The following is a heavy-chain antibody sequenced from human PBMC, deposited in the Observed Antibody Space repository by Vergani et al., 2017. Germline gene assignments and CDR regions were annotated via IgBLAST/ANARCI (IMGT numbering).Heavy chain of an antibody. CDR2: FDPEDGET. V-gene: IGHV1-24*01. J-gene: IGHJ6*02. CDR1: GYTLTELS. CDR3: ATKPLYNWNLRGSYYYGMDV. Sequence: QVQLVQSGAEVKKPGASVKVSCKVSGYTLTELSMHWVRQAPGKGLEWMGGFDPEDGETIYAQKFQGRVTMTEDTSTDTAYMELSSLRSEDTAVYYCATKPLYNWNLRGSYYYGMDVWGQGTTVTVSS. D-gene: IGHD1-1*01.